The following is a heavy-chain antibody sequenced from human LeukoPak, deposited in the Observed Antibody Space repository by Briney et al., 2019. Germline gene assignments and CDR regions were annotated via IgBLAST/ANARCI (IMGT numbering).Heavy chain of an antibody. V-gene: IGHV3-30-3*01. D-gene: IGHD1-1*01. CDR2: ISYDGSNK. CDR3: KSGGAAPGSFDY. J-gene: IGHJ4*02. Sequence: SGGSLRLSCAASGFTFSSYAMHWVRQAPGKGLEWVAVISYDGSNKYYADSVKGRFTISRDNSKNTLYLQMNSLRVEDTAVYYCKSGGAAPGSFDYWGQGTLVTVSS. CDR1: GFTFSSYA.